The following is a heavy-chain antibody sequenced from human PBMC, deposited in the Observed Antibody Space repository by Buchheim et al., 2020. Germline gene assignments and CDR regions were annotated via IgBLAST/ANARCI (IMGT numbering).Heavy chain of an antibody. CDR2: INPSGGST. Sequence: QVQLVQSGAEVKKPGASVKVSCKASGYTFTSYYMHWVRQAPGQGLEWMGIINPSGGSTSYAQKFQGRVTMTRDTSTSTVYMELSSLGSEDTAVYYCAREPTYYDILTGQGGFDPWGQGTL. CDR3: AREPTYYDILTGQGGFDP. D-gene: IGHD3-9*01. J-gene: IGHJ5*02. CDR1: GYTFTSYY. V-gene: IGHV1-46*01.